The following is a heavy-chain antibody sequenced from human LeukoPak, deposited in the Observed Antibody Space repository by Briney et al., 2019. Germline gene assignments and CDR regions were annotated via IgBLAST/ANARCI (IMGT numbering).Heavy chain of an antibody. CDR2: ISGSGDST. CDR3: AKFDYGDY. J-gene: IGHJ4*02. V-gene: IGHV3-23*01. Sequence: GGSLRLSCAASGFIFSSYSMSWVRQAPGQGLEWVSTISGSGDSTYYADSVKGRFTISRDNSKNTLYLQMHSLRAEDTAVYYCAKFDYGDYWGQGTLVIVSS. CDR1: GFIFSSYS. D-gene: IGHD3-16*01.